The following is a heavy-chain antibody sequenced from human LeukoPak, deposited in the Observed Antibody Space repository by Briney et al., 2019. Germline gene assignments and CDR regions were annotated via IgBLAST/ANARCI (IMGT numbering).Heavy chain of an antibody. Sequence: GGSLRLSCAASGFTFSSYSMNWVRQAPGKGLEWVSYISSSSGIIYYADSVKGRFTISRDNAKNSLYLQMNSLRAEDTAVYYCARDGGSSSWYSYYFDYWGKGTLVTVFS. CDR2: ISSSSGII. CDR1: GFTFSSYS. CDR3: ARDGGSSSWYSYYFDY. V-gene: IGHV3-48*01. D-gene: IGHD6-13*01. J-gene: IGHJ4*02.